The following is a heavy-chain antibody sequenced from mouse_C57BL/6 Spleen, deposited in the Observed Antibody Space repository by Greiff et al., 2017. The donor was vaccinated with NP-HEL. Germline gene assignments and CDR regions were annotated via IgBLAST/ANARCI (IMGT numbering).Heavy chain of an antibody. CDR1: GFSFSSYA. CDR3: AREDDGYYEAWFAY. D-gene: IGHD2-3*01. J-gene: IGHJ3*01. V-gene: IGHV5-4*01. CDR2: ISDGGSYT. Sequence: EVKLVESGGGLVKPGGSLTLSCAAPGFSFSSYAMSWVRQTPEKRLEWVATISDGGSYTYYPDNVKGRFTISRDNAKNNLYLQMSHLKSEDTAMYYCAREDDGYYEAWFAYGGQGTLVTVSA.